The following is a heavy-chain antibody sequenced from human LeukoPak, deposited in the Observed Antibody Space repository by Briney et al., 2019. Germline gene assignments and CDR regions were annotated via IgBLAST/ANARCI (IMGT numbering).Heavy chain of an antibody. CDR1: GFTFSSYW. CDR3: ARERGSSAGYFDY. J-gene: IGHJ4*02. CDR2: IKQDGSEK. Sequence: GGSLRLSCAASGFTFSSYWMSWVRQAPGKGLEWVANIKQDGSEKYYVDSVKGRFTISRDNAKNSLYLQMNSLRAEDTAVYYCARERGSSAGYFDYWGQGTLVTVSS. D-gene: IGHD6-19*01. V-gene: IGHV3-7*01.